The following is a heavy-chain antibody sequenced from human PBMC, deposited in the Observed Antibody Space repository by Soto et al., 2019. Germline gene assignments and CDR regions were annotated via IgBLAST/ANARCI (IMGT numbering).Heavy chain of an antibody. Sequence: ASVKVSCKASGDTFTTYDINWVRQATGHGLEWMGWINPNSGNIGYAQRFQGRVTMTRDTAIRTAYMEVSSLRSDDTAVYYCARGRSSGSYYLLDYWGQGTLVTVSS. D-gene: IGHD3-10*01. J-gene: IGHJ4*02. CDR2: INPNSGNI. CDR1: GDTFTTYD. CDR3: ARGRSSGSYYLLDY. V-gene: IGHV1-8*01.